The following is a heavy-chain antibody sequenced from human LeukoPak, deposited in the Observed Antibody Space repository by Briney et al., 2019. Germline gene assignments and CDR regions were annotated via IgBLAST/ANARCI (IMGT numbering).Heavy chain of an antibody. CDR2: MNPDSGNT. CDR1: GYTFTSYD. Sequence: GASVKVSCKASGYTFTSYDINWVRQATGQGLEWMGWMNPDSGNTGYAQKFQGRVTITRNTSISTAYMELSSLRSEDTAVYYCAREMWRYYYSSGEGWFDPWGQGTLVTVSS. CDR3: AREMWRYYYSSGEGWFDP. D-gene: IGHD3-10*01. J-gene: IGHJ5*02. V-gene: IGHV1-8*03.